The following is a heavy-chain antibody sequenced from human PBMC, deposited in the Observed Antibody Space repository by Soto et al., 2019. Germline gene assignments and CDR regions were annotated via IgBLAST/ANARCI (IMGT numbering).Heavy chain of an antibody. D-gene: IGHD1-7*01. J-gene: IGHJ4*02. Sequence: ASVKVSCKASGYNFNNYEMHWVRQAPGQRLEWMGWINPGNGNTKHSPKFQGRLSITRDRSTSTAYMELSSLRSEDTAVYYCAVPITGTTLNSWGQGTLVTVSS. CDR3: AVPITGTTLNS. V-gene: IGHV1-3*01. CDR1: GYNFNNYE. CDR2: INPGNGNT.